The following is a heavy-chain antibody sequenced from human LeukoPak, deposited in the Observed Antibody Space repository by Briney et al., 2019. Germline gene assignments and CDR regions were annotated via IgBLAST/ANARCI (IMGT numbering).Heavy chain of an antibody. J-gene: IGHJ6*02. CDR1: GFTFSSYW. CDR2: INSDGSST. V-gene: IGHV3-74*01. D-gene: IGHD2-21*02. CDR3: ARRGDYYYYYGMDV. Sequence: GGSLRLSCAASGFTFSSYWMHWVRQAPGKGLVWVSRINSDGSSTSYADSVKGRFTISRDNAKNTLYLQINSLRAEDTAVYYCARRGDYYYYYGMDVWGQGTTVTVSS.